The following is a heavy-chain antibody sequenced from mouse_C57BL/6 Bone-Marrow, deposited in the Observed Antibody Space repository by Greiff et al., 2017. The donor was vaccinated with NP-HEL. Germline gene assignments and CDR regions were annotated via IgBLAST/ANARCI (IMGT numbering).Heavy chain of an antibody. CDR2: ISSGGSYT. J-gene: IGHJ3*01. CDR1: GFTFSSYG. CDR3: ARQAGVPAWLDY. V-gene: IGHV5-6*01. Sequence: EVKLMESGGDLVKPGGTLKLSCAASGFTFSSYGLSWVRQTPDKRLEWVATISSGGSYTYYPDSVKGRFTISRDNAKNTMYLQMSSLKSEDTAMYYCARQAGVPAWLDYWGQGTLITVSA.